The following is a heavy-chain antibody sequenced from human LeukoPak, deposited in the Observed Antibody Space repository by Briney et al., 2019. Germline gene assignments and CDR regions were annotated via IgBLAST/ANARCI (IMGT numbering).Heavy chain of an antibody. V-gene: IGHV1-8*01. D-gene: IGHD3-10*01. CDR1: GYTFTSYD. J-gene: IGHJ6*03. Sequence: GASVKVSCKASGYTFTSYDINWVRQATGQGLEWMGWMNPNSGNTGYARKFQGRVTMTRNTSISTAYMELSSLRSEDTAVYYCARGFGSPRKPIWFGELSNYYYYMDVWGKGTTVTVSS. CDR2: MNPNSGNT. CDR3: ARGFGSPRKPIWFGELSNYYYYMDV.